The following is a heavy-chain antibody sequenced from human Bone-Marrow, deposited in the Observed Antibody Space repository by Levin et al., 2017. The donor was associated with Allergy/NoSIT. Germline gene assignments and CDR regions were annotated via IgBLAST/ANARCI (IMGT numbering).Heavy chain of an antibody. V-gene: IGHV3-72*01. CDR3: AREGDSSAYYIDFDY. CDR1: GFSFNDHS. D-gene: IGHD6-19*01. CDR2: TRNKANIYTT. J-gene: IGHJ4*02. Sequence: QPGGSLRLSCAASGFSFNDHSMNWVRQAPGKGLEWVGRTRNKANIYTTEYAASVKGRFTISRDDSRSSLFLQMNSLQTEDTAVYYCAREGDSSAYYIDFDYWGQGTLVTVSS.